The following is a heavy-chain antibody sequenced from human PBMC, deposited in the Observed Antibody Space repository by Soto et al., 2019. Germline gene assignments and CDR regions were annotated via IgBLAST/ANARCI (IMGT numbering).Heavy chain of an antibody. J-gene: IGHJ6*02. V-gene: IGHV3-23*01. CDR1: GFTFSSYA. D-gene: IGHD6-19*01. CDR2: ISGSGGST. CDR3: AKGVEQWLVLYYYYGMDV. Sequence: PGGSLRLSCAASGFTFSSYAMSWVRQAPGKGLEWVSAISGSGGSTYYADSVKGRFTISRDNSKNTLYLQMNSLRAEDTAVYYCAKGVEQWLVLYYYYGMDVWGQGTTVTVSS.